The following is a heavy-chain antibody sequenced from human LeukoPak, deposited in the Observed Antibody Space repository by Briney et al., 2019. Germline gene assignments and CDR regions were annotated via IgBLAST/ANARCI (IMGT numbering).Heavy chain of an antibody. Sequence: SETLSLTCTVSGGSISSYYWSWIRQPAGKGLEWIGRIYTSGSTNYNPSLKSRVTMSVDTSKNQFSLKLSSVTAADTAVYYCARERLQVAGNMFYGMDVWGQGTTVTVSS. D-gene: IGHD6-19*01. V-gene: IGHV4-4*07. CDR1: GGSISSYY. CDR2: IYTSGST. J-gene: IGHJ6*02. CDR3: ARERLQVAGNMFYGMDV.